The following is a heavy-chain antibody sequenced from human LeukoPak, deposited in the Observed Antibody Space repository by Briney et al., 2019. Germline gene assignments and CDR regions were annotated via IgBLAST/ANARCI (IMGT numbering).Heavy chain of an antibody. V-gene: IGHV3-7*01. D-gene: IGHD3-16*01. J-gene: IGHJ4*02. CDR1: GFTFKTYW. Sequence: GGSLRLSCAAPGFTFKTYWMTWVRQAPGKGLEWVANIKPDGSEKYYVDSVKGRFTISRDNAKNSLYLQMNSLRAEDTAVYYCAKDPVDDDWGQGTLVTVSS. CDR3: AKDPVDDD. CDR2: IKPDGSEK.